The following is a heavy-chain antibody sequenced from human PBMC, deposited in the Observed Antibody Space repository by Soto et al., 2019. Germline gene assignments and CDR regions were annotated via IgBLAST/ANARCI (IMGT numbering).Heavy chain of an antibody. Sequence: SETLSLTCTVSGGSISSSSYYWGWIRQPPGKGLEWIGSIYYSGSTNYNPSLKSRVTISVDTSKNQFSLKLSSVTAADTAVYYCASGDYYGSGTISYWGQGTLVTVSS. V-gene: IGHV4-39*07. CDR2: IYYSGST. CDR3: ASGDYYGSGTISY. J-gene: IGHJ4*02. CDR1: GGSISSSSYY. D-gene: IGHD3-10*01.